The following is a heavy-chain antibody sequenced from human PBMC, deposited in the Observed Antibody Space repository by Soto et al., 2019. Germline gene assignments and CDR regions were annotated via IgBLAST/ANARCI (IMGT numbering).Heavy chain of an antibody. Sequence: SETLSLTCSVSGASITRGGFLLTWIRQHPGKGLEWIGFLSYNWRTSYNPSLKSRVNISADTSKNQFSLHLTSVTAADTAVYYCARSEVVVIRIENWAQGTTVTVSS. CDR1: GASITRGGFL. J-gene: IGHJ4*02. V-gene: IGHV4-31*03. D-gene: IGHD3-22*01. CDR3: ARSEVVVIRIEN. CDR2: LSYNWRT.